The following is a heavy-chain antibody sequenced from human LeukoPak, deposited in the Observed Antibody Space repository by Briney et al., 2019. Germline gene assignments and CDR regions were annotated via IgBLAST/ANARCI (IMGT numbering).Heavy chain of an antibody. V-gene: IGHV1-69*13. CDR3: AGSQGYSYGSSY. CDR2: IVPILGTA. Sequence: ASVKVSCKAPGGSFGRYAIHWVRQAPGQGLEWMGGIVPILGTANYAQKFQGRVTITADDSTGTAYMELTSLRSADTAVYYCAGSQGYSYGSSYWGQGTLVTVSS. D-gene: IGHD5-18*01. J-gene: IGHJ4*02. CDR1: GGSFGRYA.